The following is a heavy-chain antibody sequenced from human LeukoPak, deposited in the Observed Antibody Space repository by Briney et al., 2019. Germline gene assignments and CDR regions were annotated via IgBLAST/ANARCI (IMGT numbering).Heavy chain of an antibody. J-gene: IGHJ4*02. CDR2: IYYSGST. CDR1: GGSISSYY. D-gene: IGHD6-19*01. V-gene: IGHV4-59*01. Sequence: SETLSLTCTVSGGSISSYYWSWTRQPPGKGLEWIGYIYYSGSTNYNPSLKSRVTISVDTSKNQFSLKLSSVTAADTAVYYCARAQYSSGWYTGDFDYWGQGTLVTVSS. CDR3: ARAQYSSGWYTGDFDY.